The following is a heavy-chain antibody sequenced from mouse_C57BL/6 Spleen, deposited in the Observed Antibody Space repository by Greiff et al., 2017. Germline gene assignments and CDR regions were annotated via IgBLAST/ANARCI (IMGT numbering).Heavy chain of an antibody. CDR3: TRGVDYVGAGYAMDY. J-gene: IGHJ4*01. CDR2: IDPANGGT. Sequence: QVQLQQSGAELVRPGASVTLSCKASGYTFTDYEMHWVKQTPVHGLEWIGAIDPANGGTASNQKFKGKAILTADKSSSTAYMELRSLTSADSAVYYCTRGVDYVGAGYAMDYWGQGTSVTVSS. CDR1: GYTFTDYE. V-gene: IGHV1-15*01. D-gene: IGHD2-4*01.